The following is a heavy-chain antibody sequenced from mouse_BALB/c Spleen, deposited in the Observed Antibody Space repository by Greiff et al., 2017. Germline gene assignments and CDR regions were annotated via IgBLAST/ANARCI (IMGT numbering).Heavy chain of an antibody. CDR2: ISYSGST. V-gene: IGHV3-8*02. CDR1: GDSITSGY. CDR3: ARYKGYGSSYAYAMDY. Sequence: EVQLVESGPSLVKPSQTLSLTCSVTGDSITSGYWNWIRKFPGNKLEYMGYISYSGSTYYNPSLKSRISITRDTSKNQYYLQLNSVTTEDTATYYCARYKGYGSSYAYAMDYWGQGTSVTVSS. J-gene: IGHJ4*01. D-gene: IGHD1-1*01.